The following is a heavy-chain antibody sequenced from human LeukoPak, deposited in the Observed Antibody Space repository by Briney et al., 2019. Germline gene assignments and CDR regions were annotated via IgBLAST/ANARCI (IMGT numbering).Heavy chain of an antibody. Sequence: SETLSLTCAVYGGSFSNHYWSWIRQPPGKGLQWIGEINHSGSTNYSPSLKSRVTISVDTSKNQFSLKLSSVTAADTAVYYCAREYSSSSRYYYYGMDVWGQGTTVTVSS. CDR2: INHSGST. CDR3: AREYSSSSRYYYYGMDV. V-gene: IGHV4-34*01. CDR1: GGSFSNHY. D-gene: IGHD6-6*01. J-gene: IGHJ6*02.